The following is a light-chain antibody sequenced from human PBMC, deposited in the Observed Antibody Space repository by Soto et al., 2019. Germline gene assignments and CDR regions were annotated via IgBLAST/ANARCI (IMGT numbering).Light chain of an antibody. CDR3: SSYTNSNTWV. J-gene: IGLJ3*02. Sequence: QSVLTQPASVSASPGQSITISCTETSSDVGGYNYVSWYQHHPGKAPKLMIYEVSSRPSGVSNRFSGSRSGNTASLTISGLQAEDEADYYCSSYTNSNTWVFGGGTQMTVL. CDR1: SSDVGGYNY. V-gene: IGLV2-14*01. CDR2: EVS.